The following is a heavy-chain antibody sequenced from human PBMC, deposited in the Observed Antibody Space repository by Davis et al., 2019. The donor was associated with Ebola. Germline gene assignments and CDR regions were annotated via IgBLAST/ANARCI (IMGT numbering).Heavy chain of an antibody. Sequence: GGSLRLSCAASGFTFSSYAMTWVRQAPGKGLEWVSAISGSGGSTYYADSVKGRFTISRDNSKKTLYLQMNSLKTEDTAVYYCAGSLAGSDYYGMDVWGKGTTVTVSS. D-gene: IGHD3-10*01. CDR1: GFTFSSYA. V-gene: IGHV3-23*01. J-gene: IGHJ6*04. CDR3: AGSLAGSDYYGMDV. CDR2: ISGSGGST.